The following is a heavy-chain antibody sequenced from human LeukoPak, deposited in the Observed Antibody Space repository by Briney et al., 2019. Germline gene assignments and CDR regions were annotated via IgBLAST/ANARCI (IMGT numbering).Heavy chain of an antibody. CDR2: ICANDGNT. Sequence: GGSLRLSCAASGLTFRNYAMSWVRQAPGKGLEWDSVICANDGNTYYADAVKGRFTISRDNSKNTLYLQMNSLRAEDTAVYYCARLPRPHYYYYYGMDVWGQGTTVTVSS. V-gene: IGHV3-23*01. J-gene: IGHJ6*02. D-gene: IGHD3-16*01. CDR1: GLTFRNYA. CDR3: ARLPRPHYYYYYGMDV.